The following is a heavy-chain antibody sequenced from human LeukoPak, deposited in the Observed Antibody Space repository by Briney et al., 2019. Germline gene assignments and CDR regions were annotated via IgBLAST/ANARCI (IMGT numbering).Heavy chain of an antibody. V-gene: IGHV1-2*04. D-gene: IGHD3-3*01. J-gene: IGHJ4*02. Sequence: GASVKVSCKASGYTFTCYYMHWVRQAPGQGLERMGWINPNSGGTNYAQKFQGWVTMTRDTSISTAYMELSRLRSDDTAVYYCAREVSGPDTNADGCWGQGTLVTVSS. CDR2: INPNSGGT. CDR3: AREVSGPDTNADGC. CDR1: GYTFTCYY.